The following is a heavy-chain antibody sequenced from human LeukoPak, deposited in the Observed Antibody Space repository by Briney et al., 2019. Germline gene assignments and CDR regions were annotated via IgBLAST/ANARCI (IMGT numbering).Heavy chain of an antibody. Sequence: PSETLSLTCTVSGGSISTTSYYWGWIRQPPGKGPEWIGSIFYSETTYYNPSLKSRVSISVDTSRNQFSLKLRSVTAADTAVYYCASHVHGNYYDDGGYSAYFEDWGQGTPVTVSS. D-gene: IGHD3-22*01. CDR1: GGSISTTSYY. V-gene: IGHV4-39*01. CDR2: IFYSETT. CDR3: ASHVHGNYYDDGGYSAYFED. J-gene: IGHJ4*02.